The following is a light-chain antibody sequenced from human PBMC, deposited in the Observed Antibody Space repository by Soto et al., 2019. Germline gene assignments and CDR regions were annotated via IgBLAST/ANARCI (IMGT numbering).Light chain of an antibody. V-gene: IGKV2-28*01. Sequence: DIVMSQSPVTLPVTPGEPASISCRSSQSLLNYKGYVSLDWYVQKPGQSPQLLIYLGSNRAYGVPDRFSGSVSGTEFPLEISRVEAEDVGIYYWMEALQIPLTFGGGTRVDI. CDR3: MEALQIPLT. CDR2: LGS. J-gene: IGKJ4*01. CDR1: QSLLNYKGYVS.